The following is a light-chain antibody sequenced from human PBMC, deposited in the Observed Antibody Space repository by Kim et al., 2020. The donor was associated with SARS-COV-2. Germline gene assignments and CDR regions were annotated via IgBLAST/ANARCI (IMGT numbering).Light chain of an antibody. CDR2: APS. Sequence: DIQMTQSPSSLSASVGDRVTITCRASQDINNFLAWYHQKPGKVPKLLVFAPSTLQSGAPSRFSGSGSGTDFTLTISSLQPEDVSTYYCQKYNSAPLTLGGGTKVDIK. V-gene: IGKV1-27*01. J-gene: IGKJ4*01. CDR1: QDINNF. CDR3: QKYNSAPLT.